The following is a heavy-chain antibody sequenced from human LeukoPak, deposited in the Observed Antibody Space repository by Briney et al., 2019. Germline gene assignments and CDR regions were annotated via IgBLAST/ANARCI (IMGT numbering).Heavy chain of an antibody. D-gene: IGHD2-2*01. CDR2: IKEDGSEK. CDR1: GFTFSSYW. J-gene: IGHJ6*03. V-gene: IGHV3-7*01. CDR3: ARLYCSSSSCNRRGYYYYYMDV. Sequence: GGSLRLSCAASGFTFSSYWMSWVRQAPGKGLEWVANIKEDGSEKYNVDSVKGRFTISRDNAKNSLYLQMNSLGAEDTAVYYCARLYCSSSSCNRRGYYYYYMDVWGKGTTVTVSS.